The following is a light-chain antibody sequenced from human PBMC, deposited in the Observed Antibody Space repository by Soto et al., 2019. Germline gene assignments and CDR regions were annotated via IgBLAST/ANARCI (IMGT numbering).Light chain of an antibody. J-gene: IGKJ1*01. CDR1: QTIGSN. V-gene: IGKV3-15*01. Sequence: EIVMTKSPATLSVSPGQRATLSCRARQTIGSNLAWYQQKPGQPPRLLMYDASTRATDIPARFTGSGSGTEFTLTISSLQSEDFAVYYCQQYNNWPPTWTFGQGTMVDIK. CDR2: DAS. CDR3: QQYNNWPPTWT.